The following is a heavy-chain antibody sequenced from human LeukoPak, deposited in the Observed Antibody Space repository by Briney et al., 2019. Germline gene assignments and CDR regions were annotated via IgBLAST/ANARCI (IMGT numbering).Heavy chain of an antibody. CDR2: MYYTGST. V-gene: IGHV4-59*01. Sequence: SETLSLTCSVSGGSISSDYWSWIRQPPGKGLEWIGYMYYTGSTNYNPSLKSRVTISLATSKTQFSLKLSSVTPADTAVYYCARVGVVYGMEVWGQGTTVTVSS. CDR1: GGSISSDY. J-gene: IGHJ6*02. CDR3: ARVGVVYGMEV.